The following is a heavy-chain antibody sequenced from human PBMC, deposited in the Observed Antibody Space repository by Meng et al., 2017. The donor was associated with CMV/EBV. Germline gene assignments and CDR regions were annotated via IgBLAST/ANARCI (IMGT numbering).Heavy chain of an antibody. Sequence: ASVLVSCNASGYTFTSYGISWVRQAPGQGLEWMGWISAYNGNTNYAQKLQGRVTMTTDTSTRTAYMELRSLRSDDTAVYYCARGEDQLLPWGAFDIWGQGTMVTVSS. CDR3: ARGEDQLLPWGAFDI. CDR1: GYTFTSYG. J-gene: IGHJ3*02. CDR2: ISAYNGNT. V-gene: IGHV1-18*01. D-gene: IGHD2-2*01.